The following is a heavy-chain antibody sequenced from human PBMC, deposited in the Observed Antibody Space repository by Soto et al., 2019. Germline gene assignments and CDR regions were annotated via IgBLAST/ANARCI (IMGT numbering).Heavy chain of an antibody. CDR3: SMLGPSFDY. CDR1: GGTFSSYT. J-gene: IGHJ4*02. V-gene: IGHV1-69*02. Sequence: QVQLVQSGAEVTKPGSSVKVSCKASGGTFSSYTISWVRQAPGQGLEWMGRIIPILGIANYAQKFQGRDTTTADNSTCTAYMELSSVTSEDTAVYYCSMLGPSFDYWGQGTLVTVSS. CDR2: IIPILGIA. D-gene: IGHD3-10*02.